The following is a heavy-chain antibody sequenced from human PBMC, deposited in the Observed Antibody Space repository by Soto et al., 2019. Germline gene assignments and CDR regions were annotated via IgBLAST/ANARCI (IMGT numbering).Heavy chain of an antibody. V-gene: IGHV1-3*01. CDR1: GYTFTSYD. J-gene: IGHJ1*01. CDR3: GRDHNYDSCGSCALQH. D-gene: IGHD3-22*01. CDR2: INAGNGNT. Sequence: QVQLVQSGAEVKKPGASVKVSCKASGYTFTSYDMHWVRQAPGQRLEWMGWINAGNGNTKYAQKFQGRVTITRDTPARAAYMGLSSLSSADMAVYYCGRDHNYDSCGSCALQHWGQGTLVTVSS.